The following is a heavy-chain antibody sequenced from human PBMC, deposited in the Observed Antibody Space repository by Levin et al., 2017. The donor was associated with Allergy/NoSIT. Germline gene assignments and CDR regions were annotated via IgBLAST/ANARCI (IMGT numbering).Heavy chain of an antibody. J-gene: IGHJ4*02. D-gene: IGHD4-23*01. V-gene: IGHV1-69*02. Sequence: KISCKASGGTFSSYTISWVRQAPGQGLEWMGRIIPILGIANYAQKFQGRVTITADKSTSTAYMELSSLRSEDTAVYYCARAAEDYGGKDWGQGTLVTVSS. CDR1: GGTFSSYT. CDR3: ARAAEDYGGKD. CDR2: IIPILGIA.